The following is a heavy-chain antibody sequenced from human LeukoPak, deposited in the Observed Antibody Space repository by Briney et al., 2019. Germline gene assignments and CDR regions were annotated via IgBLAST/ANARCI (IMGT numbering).Heavy chain of an antibody. V-gene: IGHV3-48*04. D-gene: IGHD3-22*01. CDR1: GFTFSSYN. Sequence: PGGSLRLSCAASGFTFSSYNMNWVRQAPGKGLEWVSYISSDSSTTYYADSVKGRFTISRDNAKKSLYLQMNSLRAEDTAVYYCARAPPVSDYYDSSGYYPWGQGTLVTVSS. CDR3: ARAPPVSDYYDSSGYYP. J-gene: IGHJ5*02. CDR2: ISSDSSTT.